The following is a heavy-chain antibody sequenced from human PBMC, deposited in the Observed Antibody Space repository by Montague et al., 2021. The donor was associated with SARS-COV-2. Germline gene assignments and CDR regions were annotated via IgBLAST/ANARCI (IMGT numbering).Heavy chain of an antibody. CDR1: GGSISTYY. V-gene: IGHV4-59*12. Sequence: SETLSLTCTVSGGSISTYYWSWIRQPPGKGLEWIGYTYYSGGTNYSPSLKSRVTISVDTSKNQFSLKLSSVTAADTAVYYCARDGYNAHQNYWYFDLWGRGTLVTVSS. CDR2: TYYSGGT. CDR3: ARDGYNAHQNYWYFDL. J-gene: IGHJ2*01. D-gene: IGHD5-24*01.